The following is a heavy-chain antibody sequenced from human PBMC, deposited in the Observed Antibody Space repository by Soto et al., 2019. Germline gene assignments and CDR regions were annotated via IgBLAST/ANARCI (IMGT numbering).Heavy chain of an antibody. CDR2: IKQDGSEK. J-gene: IGHJ3*02. CDR3: ARYCSGGSCYGTDAFDI. CDR1: GCTFSSYW. V-gene: IGHV3-7*01. Sequence: GGSLRLSCAASGCTFSSYWMSWVRQAPGKGLEWVANIKQDGSEKYYVDSVKGRFTISRDNAKNSLYLQMNSLRAEDTAVYYCARYCSGGSCYGTDAFDIWGQGTMVTVSS. D-gene: IGHD2-15*01.